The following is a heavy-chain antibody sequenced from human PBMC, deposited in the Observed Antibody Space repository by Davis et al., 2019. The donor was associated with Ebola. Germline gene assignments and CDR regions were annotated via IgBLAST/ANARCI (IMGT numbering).Heavy chain of an antibody. CDR1: GASISSHY. Sequence: SETLSLTCTVSGASISSHYWSWIRQPPGKGLEWIGEINHSGSTNYNPSLKSRVTISVDTSKNQFSLKVTSVTAADTAVYYCARKPARWENWFDPWGQGTLVTVSS. J-gene: IGHJ5*02. CDR2: INHSGST. V-gene: IGHV4-34*01. CDR3: ARKPARWENWFDP. D-gene: IGHD2-2*01.